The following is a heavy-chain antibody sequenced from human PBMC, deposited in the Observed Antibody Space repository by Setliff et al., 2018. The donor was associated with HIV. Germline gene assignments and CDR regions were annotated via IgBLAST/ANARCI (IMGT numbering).Heavy chain of an antibody. CDR3: AXXXEGLCTY. CDR1: GYSLRSFA. V-gene: IGHV7-4-1*01. J-gene: IGHJ4*02. CDR2: INTYTGKP. Sequence: ASVKVSCKASGYSLRSFAMNWVRQAPGQGLEWMGWINTYTGKPTYAQGFTGRFVFSLDTSVSTAYLQIDSLKDEDTAIYYCAXXXEGLCTYWGQGTPVTVSS.